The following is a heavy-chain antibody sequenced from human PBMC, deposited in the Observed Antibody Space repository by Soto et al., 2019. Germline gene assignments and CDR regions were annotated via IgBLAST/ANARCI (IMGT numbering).Heavy chain of an antibody. J-gene: IGHJ6*02. V-gene: IGHV1-69*01. Sequence: QVQLVQSGAEVKKPGSSVKVSCKASGGTFSSYAISWVRQAPGQGLEWMGGIIPIFGTANYAQKFQGRVTITADESTSTAYMELSSLRSEDTAVYYCARVNSGTAVGTMRFSYYYYGMDVWGQGTTVTVSS. CDR3: ARVNSGTAVGTMRFSYYYYGMDV. D-gene: IGHD5-18*01. CDR2: IIPIFGTA. CDR1: GGTFSSYA.